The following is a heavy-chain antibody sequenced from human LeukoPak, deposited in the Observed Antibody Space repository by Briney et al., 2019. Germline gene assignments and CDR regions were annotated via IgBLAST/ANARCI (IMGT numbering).Heavy chain of an antibody. CDR3: ARAPCGGDCYFRGGYDY. CDR1: GFTFSSYE. V-gene: IGHV3-48*03. J-gene: IGHJ4*02. Sequence: GGSLRLSCAASGFTFSSYEMYWVRQAPEKGLEWVSYITSGGGTVDYADSVKGRFTVSRDNAKNSLYLQMNSLRAEDTAVYYCARAPCGGDCYFRGGYDYWGQGTLVTVSS. D-gene: IGHD2-21*02. CDR2: ITSGGGTV.